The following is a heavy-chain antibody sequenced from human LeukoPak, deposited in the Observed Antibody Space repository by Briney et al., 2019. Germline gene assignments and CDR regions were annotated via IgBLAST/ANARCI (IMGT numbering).Heavy chain of an antibody. V-gene: IGHV3-21*01. J-gene: IGHJ4*02. CDR3: ARDLGIAVAGTGSFDY. D-gene: IGHD6-19*01. CDR1: GFTFRSHW. CDR2: ISSSSSYI. Sequence: GGSLRLSCAASGFTFRSHWMHWVRQAPGKGLEWVSSISSSSSYIYYADSVKGRFTISRDNAKNSLYLQMNSLRAEDTAVYYCARDLGIAVAGTGSFDYWGQGTLVTVSS.